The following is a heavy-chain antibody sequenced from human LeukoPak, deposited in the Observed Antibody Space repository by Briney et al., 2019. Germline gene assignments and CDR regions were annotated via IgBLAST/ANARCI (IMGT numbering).Heavy chain of an antibody. CDR3: ARGFRGYFVFGGAFFDY. Sequence: SETLSLTCSVSGGSISSYYWSWIRQPPGKGLEWIGYIHYSGSTNYNPSLKSRVTISADTSNNQFSLKLTSVTAADTAVYYCARGFRGYFVFGGAFFDYWGQGTLVTVSS. J-gene: IGHJ4*02. CDR2: IHYSGST. D-gene: IGHD3-16*01. V-gene: IGHV4-59*12. CDR1: GGSISSYY.